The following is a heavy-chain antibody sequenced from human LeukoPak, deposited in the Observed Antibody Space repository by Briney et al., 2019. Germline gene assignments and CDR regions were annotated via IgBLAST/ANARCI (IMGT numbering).Heavy chain of an antibody. Sequence: PGGSLRLSCAASGFSFSGYWMSWARQAPGKGLEWVALINHGGSEKYYVDSVKGRFTISRDNAENSLDLQMNSLRAEDTAVYYCARDLGSASRWFDPWGQGTLVTVSS. V-gene: IGHV3-7*01. CDR3: ARDLGSASRWFDP. D-gene: IGHD3-10*01. J-gene: IGHJ5*02. CDR2: INHGGSEK. CDR1: GFSFSGYW.